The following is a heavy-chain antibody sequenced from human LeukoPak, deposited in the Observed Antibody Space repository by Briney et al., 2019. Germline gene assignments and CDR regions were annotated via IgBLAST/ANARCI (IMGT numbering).Heavy chain of an antibody. V-gene: IGHV4-34*01. D-gene: IGHD2-15*01. J-gene: IGHJ5*02. CDR3: ARASLRARYCSGGSCFRNWFDP. CDR1: GGSFSGYY. Sequence: SETLSLTCAVYGGSFSGYYWSWIRQPPGKGLEWIGEINHSGSTNYNPSLKSRVTISVDTSKNQFSLKLSSVTAADTAVYYCARASLRARYCSGGSCFRNWFDPWGQGTLVTVSS. CDR2: INHSGST.